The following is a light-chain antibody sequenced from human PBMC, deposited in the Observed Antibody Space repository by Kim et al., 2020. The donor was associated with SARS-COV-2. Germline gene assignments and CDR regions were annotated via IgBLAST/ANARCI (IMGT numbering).Light chain of an antibody. CDR2: DAS. J-gene: IGKJ1*01. CDR1: QDIKTY. V-gene: IGKV1-33*01. CDR3: QQYDELWT. Sequence: DIQMTQSPSSLSASVGDRVTITCQASQDIKTYLNWHQQKPGAAPKLLIYDASNLEAGVPSRFSGSGSGTVFTFTISSLQPEDFATYYCQQYDELWTFGQGTKV.